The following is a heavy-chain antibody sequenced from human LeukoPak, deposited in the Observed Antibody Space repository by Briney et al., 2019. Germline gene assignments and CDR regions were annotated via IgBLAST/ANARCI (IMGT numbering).Heavy chain of an antibody. D-gene: IGHD2-21*02. CDR1: GYTFTVYY. J-gene: IGHJ4*02. V-gene: IGHV1-2*06. CDR2: INPNSGDT. Sequence: ASVKVSCKASGYTFTVYYVHWVRQAPGQGLEWMGRINPNSGDTNYAQKFQGRVTMTRDTSISTAYMELSRLRSDDTAVYYCARDYCGGDCFPDYWGQGTLVTVSS. CDR3: ARDYCGGDCFPDY.